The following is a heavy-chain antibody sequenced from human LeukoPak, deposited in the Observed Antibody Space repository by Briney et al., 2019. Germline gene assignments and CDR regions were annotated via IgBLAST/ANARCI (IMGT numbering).Heavy chain of an antibody. D-gene: IGHD4-11*01. CDR1: GGSISSYY. V-gene: IGHV4-59*12. CDR3: ARATVTRGRGTFDY. CDR2: IYYSGST. Sequence: PSETLSLTCTVSGGSISSYYWSWIRQPPGKGLEWIGYIYYSGSTNYNPSLKSRVTISVDTSKNQFSLKLSSVTAADTAVYYCARATVTRGRGTFDYWGQGTLVTVSS. J-gene: IGHJ4*02.